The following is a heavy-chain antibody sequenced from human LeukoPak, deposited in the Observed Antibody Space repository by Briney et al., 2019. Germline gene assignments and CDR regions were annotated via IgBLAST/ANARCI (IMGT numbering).Heavy chain of an antibody. D-gene: IGHD3-10*01. J-gene: IGHJ6*03. CDR3: AKDGVWIGEKKANMDV. Sequence: GGSLRLSCGTSGFTFRNFGMHWVRQAPAKGLEWVAFIRYDGSNKYYADSVKGRFTISRDNSRNTLYLQMNSLRAEDTAVYYCAKDGVWIGEKKANMDVWGKGTTVSISS. CDR1: GFTFRNFG. CDR2: IRYDGSNK. V-gene: IGHV3-30*02.